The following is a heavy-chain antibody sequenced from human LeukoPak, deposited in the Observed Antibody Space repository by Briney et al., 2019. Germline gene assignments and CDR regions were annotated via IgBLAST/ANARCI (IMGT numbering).Heavy chain of an antibody. D-gene: IGHD4-17*01. J-gene: IGHJ4*02. V-gene: IGHV3-7*01. CDR2: IKQDGSEK. CDR3: ARDLRLYGDRHSYFDY. Sequence: GGSLRLSCAASGFTFSNYWMNWVRQAPGKGLEWVANIKQDGSEKYYVDSVEGRFTVSRDNTKNSLYLQMNSLRAEDTAVYYCARDLRLYGDRHSYFDYWGQGTLVTVSS. CDR1: GFTFSNYW.